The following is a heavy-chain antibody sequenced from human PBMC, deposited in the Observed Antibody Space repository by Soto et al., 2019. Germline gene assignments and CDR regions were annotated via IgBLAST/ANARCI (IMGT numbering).Heavy chain of an antibody. Sequence: SETLSLTCTVSGVSISNYYWTWIRQPPGKGLDWIGYIYYSGTTNYNPSLKSRVTISVDTSKNQFSLNLSSVTAADTAMYYCARVCFDRSGSSVSWFDPWGQGTLVTVSS. V-gene: IGHV4-59*01. D-gene: IGHD3-10*01. CDR3: ARVCFDRSGSSVSWFDP. CDR2: IYYSGTT. J-gene: IGHJ5*02. CDR1: GVSISNYY.